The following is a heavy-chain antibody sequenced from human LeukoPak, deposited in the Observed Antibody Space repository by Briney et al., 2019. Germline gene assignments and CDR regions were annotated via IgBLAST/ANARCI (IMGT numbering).Heavy chain of an antibody. V-gene: IGHV3-30*02. CDR3: AKGFVNRRNTIFGVAIDY. J-gene: IGHJ4*02. Sequence: GGSLRLSCAASGFTFSSYGMHWVRQAPGKGLEWVAFIRYDGSNKYYADSVKGRFTISRDNSKNTLYLQMNSLRAEDTAVYHYAKGFVNRRNTIFGVAIDYWGQGTLVTVSS. D-gene: IGHD3-3*01. CDR2: IRYDGSNK. CDR1: GFTFSSYG.